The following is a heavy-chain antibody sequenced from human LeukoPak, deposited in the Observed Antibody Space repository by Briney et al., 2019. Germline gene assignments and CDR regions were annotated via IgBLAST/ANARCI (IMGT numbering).Heavy chain of an antibody. CDR3: ARSVYDSSGYYRR. CDR1: AFTFSNYG. J-gene: IGHJ4*02. V-gene: IGHV1-46*01. CDR2: INPSGGST. D-gene: IGHD3-22*01. Sequence: GGSLRLSCAASAFTFSNYGMHWVRQAPGQGLEWMGIINPSGGSTSYAQKFQGRVTMTRDTSTSTVYMELSSLRSEDTAVYYCARSVYDSSGYYRRWGQGTLVTVSS.